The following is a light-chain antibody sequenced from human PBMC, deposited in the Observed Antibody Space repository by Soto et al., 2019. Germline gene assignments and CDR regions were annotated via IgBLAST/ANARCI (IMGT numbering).Light chain of an antibody. Sequence: QSALTQPASVSGSPGQSIAISCTGVSSDVGSDNLVSWYQQLPGKGPKLIIYEGTKRPSGAPNRFSGSQSGNTASLTISGLQAEDEADYYCYSYTGGSTWVFGGGTKLTVL. CDR3: YSYTGGSTWV. V-gene: IGLV2-23*01. CDR1: SSDVGSDNL. J-gene: IGLJ3*02. CDR2: EGT.